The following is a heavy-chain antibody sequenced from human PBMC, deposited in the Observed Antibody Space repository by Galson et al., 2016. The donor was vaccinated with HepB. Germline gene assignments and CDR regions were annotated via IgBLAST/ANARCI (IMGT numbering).Heavy chain of an antibody. Sequence: SLRLSCAASGFTFNSYTMNWVRQAPGEGLEWVSSISISSSYIYYADSVKGRFTISRDNAKNSLYLQMNSLRAEDTAVYYCARGSYWLLQHGDYFDYWGQGTLVTVSS. V-gene: IGHV3-21*01. CDR2: ISISSSYI. D-gene: IGHD1-26*01. CDR1: GFTFNSYT. J-gene: IGHJ4*02. CDR3: ARGSYWLLQHGDYFDY.